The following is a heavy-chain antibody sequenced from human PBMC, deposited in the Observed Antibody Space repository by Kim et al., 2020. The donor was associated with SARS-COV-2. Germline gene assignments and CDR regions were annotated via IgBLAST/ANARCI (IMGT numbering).Heavy chain of an antibody. J-gene: IGHJ6*02. V-gene: IGHV1-18*01. CDR3: ARVGRDYYYAMDV. CDR1: GYTFTNFG. CDR2: ISVYNGNT. Sequence: ASVKVSCKTSGYTFTNFGITWVRQAPGQGLEWMGWISVYNGNTTYAQKLQGRVTMTTDTSTNTAYMELRSLRSDDTALYYCARVGRDYYYAMDVWGQGTT.